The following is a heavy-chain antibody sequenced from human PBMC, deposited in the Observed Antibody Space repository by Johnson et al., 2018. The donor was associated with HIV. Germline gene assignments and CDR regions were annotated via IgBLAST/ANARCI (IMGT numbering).Heavy chain of an antibody. V-gene: IGHV3-23*04. CDR2: LTPSGGGT. Sequence: VQLVESGRGLVQPGGSLRLSCAASGFTFSTYAMSWVRQAPGKGPEWVSALTPSGGGTYYADSVKGRFTISRDNSKNTLYLQLNSLRAEDTAVFYCAKHLSTLVDAFDIWGQGTMVTVSS. D-gene: IGHD3-16*01. CDR3: AKHLSTLVDAFDI. J-gene: IGHJ3*02. CDR1: GFTFSTYA.